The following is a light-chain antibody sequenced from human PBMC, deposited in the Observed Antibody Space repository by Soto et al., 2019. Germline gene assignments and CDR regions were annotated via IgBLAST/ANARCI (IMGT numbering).Light chain of an antibody. CDR1: SGDVGGYNL. Sequence: QSVLTQPASVSGSPGQSITIPCTGTSGDVGGYNLVSWYQQHPGKAPKLMIYEVTERPSGVSNRFSGSKSGNTASLIISGLQPDDEADYYCCSYAGNSEVFGTGTKLTVL. CDR3: CSYAGNSEV. CDR2: EVT. V-gene: IGLV2-23*02. J-gene: IGLJ1*01.